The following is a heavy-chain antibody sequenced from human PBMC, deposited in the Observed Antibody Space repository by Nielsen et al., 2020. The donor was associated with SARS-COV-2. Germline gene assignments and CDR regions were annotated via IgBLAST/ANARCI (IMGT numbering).Heavy chain of an antibody. CDR1: GFTFSSYS. J-gene: IGHJ5*02. V-gene: IGHV3-48*01. CDR2: ISSSSSTI. Sequence: GESLKISCAASGFTFSSYSMNWVRQAPGKGLEWVSYISSSSSTIYYADSVKGRFTISRDNSKNTLYLQMNSLRAEDTAVYYCARDYGDYWFDPWGQGTLVTVSS. CDR3: ARDYGDYWFDP. D-gene: IGHD4-17*01.